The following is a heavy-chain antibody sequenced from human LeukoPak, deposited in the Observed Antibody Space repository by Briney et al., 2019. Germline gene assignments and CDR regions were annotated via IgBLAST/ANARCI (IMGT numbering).Heavy chain of an antibody. V-gene: IGHV1-69*05. J-gene: IGHJ4*02. CDR1: GFTFSSYA. CDR3: ARDSSDILTGYNYFDH. D-gene: IGHD3-9*01. Sequence: PGGSLRLSCAASGFTFSSYAMSWVRQAPGQGLEWMGGIIPIFGTANYAQKFQGRVTMTKDTSTSTAYMELRGLRSDDTAVYYCARDSSDILTGYNYFDHWGQGTLVTVFS. CDR2: IIPIFGTA.